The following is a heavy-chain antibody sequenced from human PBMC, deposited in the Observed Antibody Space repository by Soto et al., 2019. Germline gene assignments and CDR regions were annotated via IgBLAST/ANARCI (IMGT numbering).Heavy chain of an antibody. V-gene: IGHV2-5*02. CDR3: AHIPNYYQYDWFDP. J-gene: IGHJ5*02. CDR2: IYWDDDK. CDR1: GFSLTTRGVG. Sequence: QITLKESGPTLVKPTQTLTLTCTFSGFSLTTRGVGVDWIRQPPGKALECLALIYWDDDKRYSPSLQSRLSITKDTSKNQVVLTMTKVDPVDTATYYCAHIPNYYQYDWFDPWGQGTLVSVSS. D-gene: IGHD3-16*01.